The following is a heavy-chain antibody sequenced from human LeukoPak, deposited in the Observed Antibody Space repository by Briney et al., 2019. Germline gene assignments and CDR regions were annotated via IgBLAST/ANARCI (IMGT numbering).Heavy chain of an antibody. CDR2: ISGSGGST. V-gene: IGHV3-23*01. D-gene: IGHD6-19*01. J-gene: IGHJ4*02. CDR1: GFTFSSYA. Sequence: GGSLRLSCAASGFTFSSYAMSWVRQAPGKGLEWVSAISGSGGSTYYADSVKGRFTISRDNAKNSLYLQMNSLRAEDTAVYYCARDLNGIAVAYIDYWGQGTLVTVSS. CDR3: ARDLNGIAVAYIDY.